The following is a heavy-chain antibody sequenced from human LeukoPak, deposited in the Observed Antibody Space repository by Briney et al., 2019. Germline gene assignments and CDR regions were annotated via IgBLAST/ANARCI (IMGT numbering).Heavy chain of an antibody. CDR3: ARAEWELDDAFDI. D-gene: IGHD1-26*01. Sequence: PSETLSLTCTVSGGSISSYSWNWIRQPAGKGLEWIGRIYTSGSTNYNPSLKSRLTISVDTSKNQFSLKLSSVTAADTAVYYCARAEWELDDAFDIWGQGTMVTVSS. J-gene: IGHJ3*02. V-gene: IGHV4-4*07. CDR2: IYTSGST. CDR1: GGSISSYS.